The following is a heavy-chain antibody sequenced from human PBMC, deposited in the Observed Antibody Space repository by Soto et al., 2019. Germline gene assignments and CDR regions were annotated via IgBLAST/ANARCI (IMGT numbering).Heavy chain of an antibody. V-gene: IGHV3-33*01. J-gene: IGHJ1*01. D-gene: IGHD3-22*01. CDR2: IWYDGSNK. Sequence: GGSLRLSCAASGFTFSSYGMHWVRQDPGKGLEWVAVIWYDGSNKYYADSVKGRFTISRDNAKNSLYLQMNSLRAEDTAVYYCARDRAYFYDSRGYYPPPEYFQHWCQGALVTVSS. CDR3: ARDRAYFYDSRGYYPPPEYFQH. CDR1: GFTFSSYG.